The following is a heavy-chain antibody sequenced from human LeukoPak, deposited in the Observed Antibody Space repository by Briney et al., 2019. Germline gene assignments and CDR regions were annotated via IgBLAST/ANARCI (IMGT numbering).Heavy chain of an antibody. J-gene: IGHJ6*03. CDR1: GGSISSYY. D-gene: IGHD3-3*01. CDR3: ASAQSQYYDFWSGYFAPVDYYYYYYMDV. CDR2: IYYSGST. Sequence: SETLSLTCTVSGGSISSYYWSWIRQPPGKGLEWIGYIYYSGSTNYNPSLKSRVTISVDTSKNQSSLKLSSVTAADTAVYYCASAQSQYYDFWSGYFAPVDYYYYYYMDVWGKGTTVTVSS. V-gene: IGHV4-59*01.